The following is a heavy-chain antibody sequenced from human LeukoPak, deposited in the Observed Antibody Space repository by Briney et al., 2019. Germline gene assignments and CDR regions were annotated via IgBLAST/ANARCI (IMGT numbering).Heavy chain of an antibody. V-gene: IGHV4-39*01. Sequence: SETLSLTCGVYGGSFSSYYWGWIRQPPGKGLERIGSIYYSGSTYYNPSLKSRVTISVDTSKNQFSLKLSSVTAADTAVYYCASQVQVAYCGGDCYPNWFDPWGQGTLVTVSS. J-gene: IGHJ5*02. CDR2: IYYSGST. D-gene: IGHD2-21*02. CDR1: GGSFSSYY. CDR3: ASQVQVAYCGGDCYPNWFDP.